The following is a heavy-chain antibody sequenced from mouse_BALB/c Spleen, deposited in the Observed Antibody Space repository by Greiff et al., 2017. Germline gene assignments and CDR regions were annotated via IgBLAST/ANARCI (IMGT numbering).Heavy chain of an antibody. D-gene: IGHD4-1*01. CDR1: GFTFSDYY. CDR3: ARDGELGRGYFDY. J-gene: IGHJ2*01. V-gene: IGHV5-4*02. Sequence: DVKLVESGGGLVKPGGSLKLSCAASGFTFSDYYMYWVRQTPEKRLEWVATISDGGSYTYYPDSVKGRFTISRDNAKNNLYLQMSSLKSEDTAMYYCARDGELGRGYFDYWGQGTTLTVSS. CDR2: ISDGGSYT.